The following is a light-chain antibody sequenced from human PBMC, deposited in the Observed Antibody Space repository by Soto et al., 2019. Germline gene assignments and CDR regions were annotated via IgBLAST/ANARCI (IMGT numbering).Light chain of an antibody. Sequence: DIQMTQSPSTLSASVGDRVTITCRASQSISSWLAWYQQKPGKAPNLLIYKASSLESGVPSRFSGSGSGAEFTLTISSLQPDDFATYYXQQYANYPRTFGQGTRVEI. CDR3: QQYANYPRT. CDR1: QSISSW. J-gene: IGKJ1*01. V-gene: IGKV1-5*03. CDR2: KAS.